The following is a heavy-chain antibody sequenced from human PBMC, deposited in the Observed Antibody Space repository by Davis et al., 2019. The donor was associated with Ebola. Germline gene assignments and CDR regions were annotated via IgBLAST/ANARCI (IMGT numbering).Heavy chain of an antibody. Sequence: AASVKVSCKASGYTFTDFYIHWVRQAPGQGLEWMGRINPHNGNTNYAQNVQGRVTMTTDTSTSTAYMEVGSLRSDDTAVYYCARAQFPTTSDHWGQGTLVTVSS. CDR1: GYTFTDFY. V-gene: IGHV1-18*04. CDR3: ARAQFPTTSDH. D-gene: IGHD1-1*01. J-gene: IGHJ4*02. CDR2: INPHNGNT.